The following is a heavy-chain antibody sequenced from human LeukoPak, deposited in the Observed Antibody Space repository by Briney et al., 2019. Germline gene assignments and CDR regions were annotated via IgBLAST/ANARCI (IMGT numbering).Heavy chain of an antibody. D-gene: IGHD5-24*01. CDR3: ARGGGRWLQFWESSYFDY. J-gene: IGHJ4*02. V-gene: IGHV4-4*07. CDR2: IYTSGST. CDR1: GGSISSYY. Sequence: PSETLSLTCTVSGGSISSYYWSWIRQPAGKGLEWIGRIYTSGSTNYNPSLKSRVTMSVDTSKNQFSLKLSSVTAADTAVYYCARGGGRWLQFWESSYFDYWGQGTLVTVSS.